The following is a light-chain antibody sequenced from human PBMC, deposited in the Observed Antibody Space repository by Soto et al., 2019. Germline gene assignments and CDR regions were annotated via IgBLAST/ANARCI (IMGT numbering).Light chain of an antibody. Sequence: EIVLTQSPGTLSLSPGERVTLSCKASQSVRNNFLAWYQQKPGQAPRLVIYNASRRAAGIPDRFSGSGSGTAFTLTISRLEPEDFAVYYCQQYDSSPLYTFGQGTKLDIK. V-gene: IGKV3-20*01. CDR1: QSVRNNF. CDR3: QQYDSSPLYT. J-gene: IGKJ2*01. CDR2: NAS.